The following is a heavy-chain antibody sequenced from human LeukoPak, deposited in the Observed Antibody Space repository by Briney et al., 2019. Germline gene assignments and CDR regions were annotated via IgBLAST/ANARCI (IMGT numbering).Heavy chain of an antibody. CDR3: ARASGAIYFWSGYYSNYFDY. CDR2: IYYSGST. Sequence: SETLSLTCTVSGGFISSSYYWGWIRQPPGKGLEWIGSIYYSGSTYYNPSLKSRVTISVDTSKNQFSLKLSSVTAADTAVYYCARASGAIYFWSGYYSNYFDYWGQGTLVTVSS. D-gene: IGHD3-3*01. CDR1: GGFISSSYY. V-gene: IGHV4-39*07. J-gene: IGHJ4*02.